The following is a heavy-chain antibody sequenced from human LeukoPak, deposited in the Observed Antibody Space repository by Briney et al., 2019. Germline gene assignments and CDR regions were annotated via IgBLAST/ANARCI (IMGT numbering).Heavy chain of an antibody. CDR2: INHSGST. V-gene: IGHV4-34*01. Sequence: SETLSLPCAVYGGSFSGYYWSWLRQPPGKGLEWIGEINHSGSTNYNPSLKSRVTISVDTSKNQFSLKLSSVTAADTAVYYCARGVLYSNYDYWGQGTLVTVSS. D-gene: IGHD4-11*01. CDR3: ARGVLYSNYDY. J-gene: IGHJ4*02. CDR1: GGSFSGYY.